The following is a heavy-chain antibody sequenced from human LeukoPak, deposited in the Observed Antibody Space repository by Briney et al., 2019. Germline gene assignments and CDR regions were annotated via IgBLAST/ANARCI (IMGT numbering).Heavy chain of an antibody. CDR1: GGSITIYY. J-gene: IGHJ5*02. CDR3: ARDGEDILSNWFDP. D-gene: IGHD2-15*01. Sequence: PSETLSLTCTVSGGSITIYYWSWIRQSAGKGPEWIGRIYSSGSTNYNPSLKSRVTVSRDTSKNECSLNMRSVTAADTAVYYCARDGEDILSNWFDPWGEGILVTVSS. V-gene: IGHV4-4*07. CDR2: IYSSGST.